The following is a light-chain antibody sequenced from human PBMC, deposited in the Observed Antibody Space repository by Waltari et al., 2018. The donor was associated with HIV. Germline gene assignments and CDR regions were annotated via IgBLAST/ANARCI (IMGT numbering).Light chain of an antibody. CDR2: STH. CDR3: ATWDDTLNGVI. V-gene: IGLV1-44*01. Sequence: QSVLTQPPSASGTPGQRVTISCSGGSSNIGSNSVHWYQQLPGTAPRLLLYSTHQRPLRVPDRFSGSKAGTSASLAISGLQSEDEADYYCATWDDTLNGVIFGGGTKLTVL. CDR1: SSNIGSNS. J-gene: IGLJ2*01.